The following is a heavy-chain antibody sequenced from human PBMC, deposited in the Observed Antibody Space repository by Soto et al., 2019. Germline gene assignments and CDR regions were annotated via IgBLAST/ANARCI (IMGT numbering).Heavy chain of an antibody. CDR3: ARDQAYGILTGYCGDY. CDR2: ISAYNGNT. V-gene: IGHV1-18*01. CDR1: GYTFTSYG. Sequence: ASEKVSCKASGYTFTSYGISWVRQAPGQGLEWMGWISAYNGNTNYAQKLQGRVTMTTDTSTSTAYMELTSLRSDDTAVYYCARDQAYGILTGYCGDYWGQGTLVTVSS. J-gene: IGHJ4*02. D-gene: IGHD3-9*01.